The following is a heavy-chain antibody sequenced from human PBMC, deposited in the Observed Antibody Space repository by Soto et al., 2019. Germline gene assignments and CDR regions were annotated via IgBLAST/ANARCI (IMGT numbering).Heavy chain of an antibody. CDR3: ARGQLAGSGSYYGAEYFQH. V-gene: IGHV1-8*01. D-gene: IGHD3-10*01. CDR2: MNPNSGNT. J-gene: IGHJ1*01. CDR1: GYTFTSYD. Sequence: ASVKVSCKASGYTFTSYDVNWVRQATGQGLEWMGWMNPNSGNTGYAQKFQGRVTMTRNTSISTAYMELSSLRSEDTAVYYCARGQLAGSGSYYGAEYFQHWGQGTLVTVSS.